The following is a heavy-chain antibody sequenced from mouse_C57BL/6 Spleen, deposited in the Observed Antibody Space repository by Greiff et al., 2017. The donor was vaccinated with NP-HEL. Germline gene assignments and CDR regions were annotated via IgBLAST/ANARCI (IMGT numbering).Heavy chain of an antibody. V-gene: IGHV1-64*01. CDR1: GYTFTSYW. J-gene: IGHJ3*01. CDR2: IHPNSGST. Sequence: QVQLKQSGAELVKPGASVKLSCKASGYTFTSYWMHWVKQRPGQGLEWIGMIHPNSGSTNYNEKFKSKATLTVDKSSSTAYMQLSSVTSEDSAVYYCARVYYDYDKVAYWGQGTLVTVSA. CDR3: ARVYYDYDKVAY. D-gene: IGHD2-4*01.